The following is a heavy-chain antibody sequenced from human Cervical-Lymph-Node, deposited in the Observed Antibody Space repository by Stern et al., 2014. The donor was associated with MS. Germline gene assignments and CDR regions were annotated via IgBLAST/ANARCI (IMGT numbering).Heavy chain of an antibody. D-gene: IGHD2-21*01. J-gene: IGHJ4*02. CDR2: IYYSGST. CDR3: ARANILWGPFDY. Sequence: QVQLQESGPGLVKPSETLSLTCTVSGGSISSSSYYWGWIRQPPGKGLEWIGSIYYSGSTYYNPSLKRRVTISGDTSKNQFSLKLPSVTAADTAVYYCARANILWGPFDYWGQGTLVPVSS. V-gene: IGHV4-39*01. CDR1: GGSISSSSYY.